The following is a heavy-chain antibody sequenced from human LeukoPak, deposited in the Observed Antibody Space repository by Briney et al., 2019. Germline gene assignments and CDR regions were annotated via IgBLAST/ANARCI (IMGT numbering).Heavy chain of an antibody. CDR2: ISGSGGST. D-gene: IGHD5-12*01. J-gene: IGHJ4*02. V-gene: IGHV3-23*01. CDR1: GFTFSSYA. CDR3: ARVRLSPTETQWLRINDY. Sequence: PGGTLRLSCAASGFTFSSYAMSWVRQAPGKGLEWVSAISGSGGSTYYADSVKGRFTISRDNSKNTLYLQMNSLRAEDTAVYYCARVRLSPTETQWLRINDYWGQGTLVTVSS.